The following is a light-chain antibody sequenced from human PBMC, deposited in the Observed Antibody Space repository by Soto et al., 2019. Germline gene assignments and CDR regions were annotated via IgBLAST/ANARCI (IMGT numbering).Light chain of an antibody. CDR1: SSDVGGYNY. V-gene: IGLV2-8*01. CDR2: EVN. CDR3: TSYAGGNNV. Sequence: QSALTQPLSASGSPGQSVTISCTGTSSDVGGYNYVSWYQQYPGKVPKLMVYEVNNRPSGVPDRFSGSKSGNTASLTVSGLQAEDEADYYCTSYAGGNNVFGTGTKLTVL. J-gene: IGLJ1*01.